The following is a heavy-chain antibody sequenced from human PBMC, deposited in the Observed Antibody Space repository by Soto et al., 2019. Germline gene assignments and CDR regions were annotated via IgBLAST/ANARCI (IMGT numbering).Heavy chain of an antibody. Sequence: QVQLQQWGAGLLKPSETLSLTCAVYGGSFSNYYWTWIRQPPGKGLEWIGEINHSGSTNYNPSLKSRVTISVDTSKNQFSLKLSSVTAADTAVYYCARGALQDDYIWKDYSRPERNYFDYWGQGTLVTVSS. CDR3: ARGALQDDYIWKDYSRPERNYFDY. J-gene: IGHJ4*02. V-gene: IGHV4-34*01. CDR1: GGSFSNYY. CDR2: INHSGST. D-gene: IGHD3-16*01.